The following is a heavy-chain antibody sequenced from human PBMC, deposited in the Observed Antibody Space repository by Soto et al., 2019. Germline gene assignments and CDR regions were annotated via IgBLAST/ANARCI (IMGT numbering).Heavy chain of an antibody. Sequence: GESLKISCKGSGYSFTSYWIGWVRQMPGKGLGWMGIIYPGDSDTRYSPSFQGQVTISADKSISTAYLQWSSLKASDTAMYYCARGLYYYDSSGYYYAQYYFDYWGQGTLVTVSS. CDR1: GYSFTSYW. J-gene: IGHJ4*02. CDR3: ARGLYYYDSSGYYYAQYYFDY. V-gene: IGHV5-51*01. D-gene: IGHD3-22*01. CDR2: IYPGDSDT.